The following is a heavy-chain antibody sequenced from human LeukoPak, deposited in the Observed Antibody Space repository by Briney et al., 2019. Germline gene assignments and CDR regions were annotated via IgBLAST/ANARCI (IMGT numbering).Heavy chain of an antibody. V-gene: IGHV3-23*01. D-gene: IGHD3-16*02. CDR1: GFTFSSYA. J-gene: IGHJ4*02. CDR3: AKVGDYVWGSYRWSNKYHFDY. CDR2: ISGSGGST. Sequence: GGSLRLSCAASGFTFSSYAMSWVRQAPGKGLEWVSAISGSGGSTYYADSVKGRFTISRDNSKNTLYLQMNSLRAEDTAVYYCAKVGDYVWGSYRWSNKYHFDYWGQGTLVTVSS.